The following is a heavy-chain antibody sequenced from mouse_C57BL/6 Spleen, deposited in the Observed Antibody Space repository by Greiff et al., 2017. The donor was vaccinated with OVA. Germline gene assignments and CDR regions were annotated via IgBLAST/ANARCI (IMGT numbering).Heavy chain of an antibody. Sequence: VQLQQSGAELVRPGASVTLSCKASGYTFTDYEMHWVKQTPVHGLEWIGAIDPETGGTAYNQKFKGKAILTADKSSSTAYMELRSLTSEDSAVYYCTRGLYYYGSKGFDYWGQGTTLTVSS. CDR2: IDPETGGT. V-gene: IGHV1-15*01. J-gene: IGHJ2*01. CDR1: GYTFTDYE. D-gene: IGHD1-1*01. CDR3: TRGLYYYGSKGFDY.